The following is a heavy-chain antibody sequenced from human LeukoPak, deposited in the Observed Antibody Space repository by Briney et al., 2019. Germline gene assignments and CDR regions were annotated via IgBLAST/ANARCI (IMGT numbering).Heavy chain of an antibody. Sequence: PSETLSLTCTVSGDSISNYYWSWIRQPPGKGLEWIGYIYYSGSTNSNPTLRSRLTISMDTSKNQFALKLSSVTAADTAVYYCARVGTVTLIIDLWGQGTLVTVSS. CDR1: GDSISNYY. V-gene: IGHV4-59*01. CDR2: IYYSGST. D-gene: IGHD4-17*01. J-gene: IGHJ4*02. CDR3: ARVGTVTLIIDL.